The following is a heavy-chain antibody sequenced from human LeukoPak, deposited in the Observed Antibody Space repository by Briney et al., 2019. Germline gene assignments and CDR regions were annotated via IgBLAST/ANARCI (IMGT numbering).Heavy chain of an antibody. V-gene: IGHV3-48*03. CDR2: XXXXGNTI. CDR3: ARVLLPVRYYYYYGLDV. Sequence: GGXXRLSCAASGFTFSSXXXXWVRQAPXXXXXXXXXXXXXGNTIXXXDSXKGRXXXXRDNAKNSLYLQMNSLRAEDTAVYYCARVLLPVRYYYYYGLDVWGQGTTVTVSS. CDR1: GFTFSSXX. D-gene: IGHD2/OR15-2a*01. J-gene: IGHJ6*02.